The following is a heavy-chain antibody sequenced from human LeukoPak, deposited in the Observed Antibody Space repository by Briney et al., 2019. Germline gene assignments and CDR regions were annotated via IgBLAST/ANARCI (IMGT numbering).Heavy chain of an antibody. Sequence: SETLSLTCTVSGGSISSYYWSWIRQPPGKALEWIGYIYYSGSTNYNPSLKSRVTISVDTSKNQFSLRLSSVTAADTAVYYCARNDKGYWGYYYGMDVWGQGATVTVSS. CDR3: ARNDKGYWGYYYGMDV. V-gene: IGHV4-59*08. J-gene: IGHJ6*02. D-gene: IGHD7-27*01. CDR2: IYYSGST. CDR1: GGSISSYY.